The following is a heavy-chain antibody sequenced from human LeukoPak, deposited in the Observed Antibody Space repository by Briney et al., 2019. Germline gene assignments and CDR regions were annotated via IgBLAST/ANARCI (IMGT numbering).Heavy chain of an antibody. V-gene: IGHV4-59*01. CDR2: IYYSGST. D-gene: IGHD6-13*01. J-gene: IGHJ6*02. CDR3: ARAAYSSSWYRYGMDV. Sequence: PSETLSLTCTVSGGSISSYYWSWIRQPPGKGLEWIGYIYYSGSTNYNPSLKSRVTISVDTSKNQFSLKLSSVTAADTAVYCCARAAYSSSWYRYGMDVWGQGTTVTVSS. CDR1: GGSISSYY.